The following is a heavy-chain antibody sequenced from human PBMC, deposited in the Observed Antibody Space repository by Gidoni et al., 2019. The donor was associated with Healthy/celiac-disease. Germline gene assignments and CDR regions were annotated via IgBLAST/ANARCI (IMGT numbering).Heavy chain of an antibody. CDR3: ARDTYYYDSSGYYSWFDP. CDR2: IYYSGST. D-gene: IGHD3-22*01. CDR1: GGSVSSGSYY. V-gene: IGHV4-61*01. J-gene: IGHJ5*02. Sequence: QVQLQESGPGLVKPSETLSLTCTVSGGSVSSGSYYWSWIRQPPGKGLEWIGYIYYSGSTNYNPSLKSRVTISVDTSKNQFSLKLSSVTAADTAVYYCARDTYYYDSSGYYSWFDPWGQGTLVTVSS.